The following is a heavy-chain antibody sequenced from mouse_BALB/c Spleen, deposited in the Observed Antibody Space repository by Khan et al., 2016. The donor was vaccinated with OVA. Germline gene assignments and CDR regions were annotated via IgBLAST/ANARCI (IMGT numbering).Heavy chain of an antibody. J-gene: IGHJ4*01. CDR3: ARGDGYYEDAMDY. CDR1: GFSLTSYG. Sequence: QVQLKESGPGLVAPPQSLSITCTVSGFSLTSYGIHWVRQPPGKGLEWLGVIWAGGSTNYNSALMSRLSISKDNSKSKVFLKMNSLQTDDTAMYYCARGDGYYEDAMDYWGQGTSVTVAS. CDR2: IWAGGST. V-gene: IGHV2-9*02. D-gene: IGHD2-3*01.